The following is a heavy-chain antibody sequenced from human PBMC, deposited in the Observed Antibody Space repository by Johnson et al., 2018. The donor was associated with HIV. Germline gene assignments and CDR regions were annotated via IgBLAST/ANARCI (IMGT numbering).Heavy chain of an antibody. J-gene: IGHJ3*02. V-gene: IGHV3-30*04. CDR2: ISYDGSNK. CDR1: GFTFSSYA. D-gene: IGHD3-10*01. Sequence: QVQLVESGGGVVQPGRSLRLSCAASGFTFSSYAMHWVRQAPGKGLEWVAVISYDGSNKYYADSVKGRFTISRDNSKNTLYLQMNSLRAEDTAVYYCARESPGLGVNGLDIWGQGTMVTVSS. CDR3: ARESPGLGVNGLDI.